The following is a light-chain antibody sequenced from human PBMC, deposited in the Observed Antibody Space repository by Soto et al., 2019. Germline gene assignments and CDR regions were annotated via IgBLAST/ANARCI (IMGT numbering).Light chain of an antibody. CDR2: EVS. CDR3: LSYTSSGTYV. J-gene: IGLJ1*01. V-gene: IGLV2-14*01. Sequence: QSVLTQPASVSGSPGQSITISCTGTSSDVGNYKYVSWYQQHPGKAPKLMIYEVSNRPSGVSNRFSGSKSGNTASLTISGLQDEDETDYYCLSYTSSGTYVFGTGTKLTVL. CDR1: SSDVGNYKY.